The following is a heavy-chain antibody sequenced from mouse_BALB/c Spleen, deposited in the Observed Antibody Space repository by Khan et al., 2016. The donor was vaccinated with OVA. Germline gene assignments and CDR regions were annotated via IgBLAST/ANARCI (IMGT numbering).Heavy chain of an antibody. CDR2: IIYTGYT. CDR3: ARSTYRYAFVY. V-gene: IGHV3-8*02. J-gene: IGHJ3*01. CDR1: GDSITTGY. Sequence: VQLKQSGPSLVKPSQTLSLTCSVTGDSITTGYWNWIRKFPGNKLEYMGYIIYTGYTYYNPSLKSRISITRHTSNNQYYLQLNSVTDEDTATYYCARSTYRYAFVYWGQGTLVTVS. D-gene: IGHD2-14*01.